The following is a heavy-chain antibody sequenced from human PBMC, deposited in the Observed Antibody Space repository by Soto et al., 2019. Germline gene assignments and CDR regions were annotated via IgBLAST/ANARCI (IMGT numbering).Heavy chain of an antibody. CDR3: ARSQGSSTSLERYYYYYYGMDV. J-gene: IGHJ6*02. CDR2: IIPISGTA. V-gene: IGHV1-69*01. Sequence: QVQLVQSGAEVKKPGSSVKVSCKASGGTFSSYAISWVRQAPGQGLEWMGGIIPISGTANYAQKFQGRVTITADESTSTAYMELSSLRSEDTAVYYCARSQGSSTSLERYYYYYYGMDVWGQGTTVTVSS. CDR1: GGTFSSYA. D-gene: IGHD2-2*01.